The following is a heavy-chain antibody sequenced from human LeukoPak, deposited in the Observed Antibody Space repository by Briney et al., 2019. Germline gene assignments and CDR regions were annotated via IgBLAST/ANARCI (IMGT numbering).Heavy chain of an antibody. D-gene: IGHD2-8*02. V-gene: IGHV1-2*02. CDR3: GSEAFCAGGRCSLHRVAS. J-gene: IGHJ4*02. CDR2: IDARSGDT. CDR1: GYTFTGYY. Sequence: ASVKVSCKASGYTFTGYYMHWVRQAPGQGLEWMGWIDARSGDTKYAQKFQARVTITRDTSTGTAYMELRSLVSDDTAVYYCGSEAFCAGGRCSLHRVASWGPGTLVTVSS.